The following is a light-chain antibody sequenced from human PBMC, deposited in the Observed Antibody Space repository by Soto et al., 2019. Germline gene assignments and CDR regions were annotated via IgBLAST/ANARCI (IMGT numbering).Light chain of an antibody. J-gene: IGKJ2*01. CDR3: QQYVRSPMYT. CDR2: GAS. Sequence: EIVLTQSPGTLSLSPGERATLSCRASQSVRSSYLGWYQQKPGQAPRLLIYGASTRATGIPDRFSGSGSGTNFTLTVSRLEPEEVAVDYCQQYVRSPMYTFGQGTKLESK. V-gene: IGKV3-20*01. CDR1: QSVRSSY.